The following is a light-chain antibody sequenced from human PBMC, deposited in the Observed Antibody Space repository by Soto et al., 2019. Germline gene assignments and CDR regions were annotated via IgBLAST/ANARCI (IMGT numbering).Light chain of an antibody. CDR3: SSYTTSSTRV. Sequence: QSVLTQPASVSGSPGQSITISCTGSSSDVGGFNFVSWYQQHPGKAPKLMIYDVASRPSGVSNRFSGSKCGNTASLTISGLQTEDEADYYCSSYTTSSTRVFGTGTKVTVL. J-gene: IGLJ1*01. V-gene: IGLV2-14*03. CDR2: DVA. CDR1: SSDVGGFNF.